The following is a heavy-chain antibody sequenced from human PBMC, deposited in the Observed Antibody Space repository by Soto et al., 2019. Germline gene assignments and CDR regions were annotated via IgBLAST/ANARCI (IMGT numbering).Heavy chain of an antibody. CDR2: IYYSGST. D-gene: IGHD6-13*01. CDR3: AREGRLAAAGRFDY. J-gene: IGHJ4*02. Sequence: SETLSLTCTVSGGSISSGDYYWSWIRQVPKKGLEWIGYIYYSGSTYYNPSLRSRVAMSVDTSKNQFSLKLSSVTAADTAIYYCAREGRLAAAGRFDYWGQGTLVTVS. V-gene: IGHV4-31*03. CDR1: GGSISSGDYY.